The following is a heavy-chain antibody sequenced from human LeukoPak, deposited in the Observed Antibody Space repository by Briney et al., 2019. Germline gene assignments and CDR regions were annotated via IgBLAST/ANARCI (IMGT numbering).Heavy chain of an antibody. Sequence: SETPSLTCTVSGGSISSYYWSWIRQPPGKGLEWIGYIYYSGSTNYNPSLKSRVTISVDTSKNQFSLKLSSVTAADTAVYYCARMKSYAYNWFDPWGQGTLVTVSS. CDR3: ARMKSYAYNWFDP. CDR2: IYYSGST. J-gene: IGHJ5*02. D-gene: IGHD3-16*01. CDR1: GGSISSYY. V-gene: IGHV4-59*08.